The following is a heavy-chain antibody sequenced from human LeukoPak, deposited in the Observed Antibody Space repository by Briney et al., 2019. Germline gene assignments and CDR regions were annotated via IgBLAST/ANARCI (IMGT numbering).Heavy chain of an antibody. CDR3: ASSPRTAYDILTGYYNFVFYFDY. Sequence: GGSLRLSCAASGFTFSDYWMHWVRQAPGKGLVWVSRSSSDGRRVTYADSVRGRFTISRDNAKNTLYLQMNSLRAEDTAVYYCASSPRTAYDILTGYYNFVFYFDYWGQGTLVTVSS. CDR1: GFTFSDYW. D-gene: IGHD3-9*01. CDR2: SSSDGRRV. J-gene: IGHJ4*02. V-gene: IGHV3-74*01.